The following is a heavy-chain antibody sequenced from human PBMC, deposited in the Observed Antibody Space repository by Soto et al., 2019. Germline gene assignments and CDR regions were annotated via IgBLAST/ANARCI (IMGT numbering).Heavy chain of an antibody. CDR3: ARQGRDYVWGSYRSAGGMDV. V-gene: IGHV5-51*01. D-gene: IGHD3-16*02. J-gene: IGHJ6*02. CDR1: GYSFTSYW. CDR2: IYPGDSDT. Sequence: GESLKISCKVSGYSFTSYWIGWVRQMPGKGLEWMGIIYPGDSDTRYSPSFQGQVTISADKSISTAYLQWSSLKASDTAMYYCARQGRDYVWGSYRSAGGMDVWGQGTTVTVSS.